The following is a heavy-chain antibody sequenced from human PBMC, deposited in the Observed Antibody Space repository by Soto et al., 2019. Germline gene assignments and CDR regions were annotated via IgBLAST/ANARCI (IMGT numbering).Heavy chain of an antibody. J-gene: IGHJ4*02. Sequence: SGGGLVQPGRSLRLSCAASGFTFDDYAMHWVRQAPGKGLEWVSGISWNSGSIGYADSVKGRFTISRDNAKNSLYLQMNSLRAEDTALYYCAKDIGGAVAGTLGYWGQGTLVTVSS. D-gene: IGHD6-19*01. CDR2: ISWNSGSI. CDR3: AKDIGGAVAGTLGY. V-gene: IGHV3-9*01. CDR1: GFTFDDYA.